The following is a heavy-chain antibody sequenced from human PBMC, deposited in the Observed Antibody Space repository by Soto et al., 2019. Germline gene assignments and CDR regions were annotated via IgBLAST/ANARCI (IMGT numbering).Heavy chain of an antibody. V-gene: IGHV1-8*01. CDR3: ASSPSSQDYIWGSYPYYDMDV. D-gene: IGHD3-16*02. J-gene: IGHJ6*03. CDR2: MNPNSGNT. CDR1: GYTFTSYD. Sequence: ASVKVSCKASGYTFTSYDINWVRQATGQGLEWMGWMNPNSGNTGYAQKFQGRVTMTRNTSISTAYMELSSLRSEDTAVYYCASSPSSQDYIWGSYPYYDMDVWGKGTTVTSP.